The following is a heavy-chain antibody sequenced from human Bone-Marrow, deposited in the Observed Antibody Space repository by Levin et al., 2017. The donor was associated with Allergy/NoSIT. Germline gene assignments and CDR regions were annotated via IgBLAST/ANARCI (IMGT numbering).Heavy chain of an antibody. Sequence: SVKVSCKSSGFTFGTAAIHWVRQAPGQRLEWMGWIAFGSGNIRFAERFQGRVTFTRDMSTSTAYMDVTSLGFEDTAVYYCATDRVGGLAPWGQGALVTVSS. CDR3: ATDRVGGLAP. CDR1: GFTFGTAA. V-gene: IGHV1-58*02. J-gene: IGHJ5*02. CDR2: IAFGSGNI. D-gene: IGHD1-26*01.